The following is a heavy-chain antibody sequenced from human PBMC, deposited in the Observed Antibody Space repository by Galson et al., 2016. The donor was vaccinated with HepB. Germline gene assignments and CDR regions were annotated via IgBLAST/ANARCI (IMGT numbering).Heavy chain of an antibody. CDR1: GFTFNIYT. D-gene: IGHD1-7*01. CDR2: ISNSGGAT. J-gene: IGHJ4*02. Sequence: SLRLSCAASGFTFNIYTMSWVRQAPGKRLEWVSSISNSGGATYYADSVKGRFTISRDNSKNTLYMQMNGLRAEDTAVYYCAKRGVVTGTSNSRYFDYWGQGTLVTVSS. V-gene: IGHV3-23*01. CDR3: AKRGVVTGTSNSRYFDY.